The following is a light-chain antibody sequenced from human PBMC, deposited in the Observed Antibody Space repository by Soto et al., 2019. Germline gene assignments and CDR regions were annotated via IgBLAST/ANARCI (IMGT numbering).Light chain of an antibody. V-gene: IGKV1-27*01. Sequence: DIQMTQSPSSLSASVGDRITITCRTSQGISNYLAWYQQKSGEVPKLLIYLASTLRSGVPSRFSGSRSGTDFTLTISSLQPEDFAIYYCQKYNSAPLVGGGTKVEI. CDR3: QKYNSAPL. CDR2: LAS. CDR1: QGISNY. J-gene: IGKJ4*01.